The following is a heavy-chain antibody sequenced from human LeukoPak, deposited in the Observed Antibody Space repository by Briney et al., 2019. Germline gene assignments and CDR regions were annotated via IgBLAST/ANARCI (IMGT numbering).Heavy chain of an antibody. D-gene: IGHD5-24*01. J-gene: IGHJ2*01. CDR3: ARDPRQRDGYNFTPYFDL. V-gene: IGHV4-59*01. Sequence: SETLSLTCTVSGGSISSYYWSWIRQPPGKGLEWIGYIYYSGSTNYNPSLKSRVTISVDTSKNQFSLKLSSVTAADTAVYYCARDPRQRDGYNFTPYFDLWGRGTLVTVSS. CDR1: GGSISSYY. CDR2: IYYSGST.